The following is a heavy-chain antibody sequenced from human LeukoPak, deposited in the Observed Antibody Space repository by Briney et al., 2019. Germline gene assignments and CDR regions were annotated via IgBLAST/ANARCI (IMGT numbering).Heavy chain of an antibody. Sequence: GGTLRLSCAASGFTFSAYGMTWVRQAPGKGLEWVSHISDRGDNTYYADSVKGRFTISRDNSKNTLYLQMNSLRAEDTAIYYCARDMEPDAFDIWGQGTMVTVSS. J-gene: IGHJ3*02. CDR2: ISDRGDNT. CDR1: GFTFSAYG. D-gene: IGHD1-1*01. V-gene: IGHV3-23*01. CDR3: ARDMEPDAFDI.